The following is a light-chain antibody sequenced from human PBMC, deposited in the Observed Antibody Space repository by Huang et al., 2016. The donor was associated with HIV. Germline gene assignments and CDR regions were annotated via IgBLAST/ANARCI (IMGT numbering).Light chain of an antibody. V-gene: IGKV3-15*01. CDR2: EAA. Sequence: ETLMTQFPATLSVSPGERATLSCRASQHVRNNLAWYQQKPGQAPRLLFYEAASRATGVPGRFSASGSGIDFTLTISSLQSEDFAVYYCQQFKNWPPAFGGGTTVEIK. CDR1: QHVRNN. CDR3: QQFKNWPPA. J-gene: IGKJ4*01.